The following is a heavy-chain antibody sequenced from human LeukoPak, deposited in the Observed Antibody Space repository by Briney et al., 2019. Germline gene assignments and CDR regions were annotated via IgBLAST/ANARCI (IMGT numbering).Heavy chain of an antibody. CDR2: ISSSGSTI. J-gene: IGHJ4*02. CDR1: GFTFSSYE. CDR3: ARYQTYYYDSSGSYYFDY. D-gene: IGHD3-22*01. Sequence: GGSLRLSCAASGFTFSSYEMNWVRQAPGKGLEWVSYISSSGSTIYYADSVKGRFTISRDNAKNSLYLQMNSLRAEDTPVYYCARYQTYYYDSSGSYYFDYWGQGTLVTVSS. V-gene: IGHV3-48*03.